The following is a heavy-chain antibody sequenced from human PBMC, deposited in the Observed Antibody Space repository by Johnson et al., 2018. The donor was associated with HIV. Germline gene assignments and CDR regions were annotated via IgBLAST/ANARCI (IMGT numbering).Heavy chain of an antibody. CDR3: ARELEIAQGLDAFDI. Sequence: EVQLVESGGGLVQPGGPLRLSCAASGFTFSSYWMSWVRQAPGKGLEWVANIKQDGSEKYYVDSVKGRFTISRDNAKNSLYLQMNSLRAEDTAVYYCARELEIAQGLDAFDIWGQGTMVTVSS. CDR2: IKQDGSEK. V-gene: IGHV3-7*01. J-gene: IGHJ3*02. CDR1: GFTFSSYW. D-gene: IGHD5-24*01.